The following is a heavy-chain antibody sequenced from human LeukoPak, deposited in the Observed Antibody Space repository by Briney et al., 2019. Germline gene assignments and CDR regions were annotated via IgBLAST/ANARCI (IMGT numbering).Heavy chain of an antibody. CDR2: ISGNGGST. J-gene: IGHJ6*02. D-gene: IGHD1-1*01. Sequence: PGGSLRLSCAASGFTFSSYAMSWVRQAPGKGLEWVSVISGNGGSTYYADSVKGRFTISRDNSKNTLYLQMNSLRVEDTAVYYCAKPETTLYYYYGMDVWGQGTTVTVSS. CDR3: AKPETTLYYYYGMDV. CDR1: GFTFSSYA. V-gene: IGHV3-23*01.